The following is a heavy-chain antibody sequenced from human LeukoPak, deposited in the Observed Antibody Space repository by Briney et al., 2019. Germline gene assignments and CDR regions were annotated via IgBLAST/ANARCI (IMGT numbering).Heavy chain of an antibody. J-gene: IGHJ4*02. CDR3: ARGGGYSYGYADY. Sequence: PGGSLRLSCAASGFTFSSYWMHWVRQAPGKGLVWVSRINSDGSSTSYADSVKGRFTISRDNAKNTLYLQMNSLRAEDTAVYYCARGGGYSYGYADYWGQGTLVTVSS. CDR2: INSDGSST. D-gene: IGHD5-18*01. V-gene: IGHV3-74*01. CDR1: GFTFSSYW.